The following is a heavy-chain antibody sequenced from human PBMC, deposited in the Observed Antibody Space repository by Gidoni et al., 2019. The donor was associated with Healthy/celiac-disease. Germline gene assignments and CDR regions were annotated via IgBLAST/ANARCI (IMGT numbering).Heavy chain of an antibody. V-gene: IGHV1-69*06. CDR2: IIPIFGTA. Sequence: QVQPVQSGAEVKKPGSSVKVSCKASGGPFSSYAISWVRQAPGQGLEWMGGIIPIFGTATYAQKFQGRVTITADKSTSTAYMALSSLRSEDTAVYYCARGMRLGYCSGGSCYGEVSDYYYGMDVWGQGTTVTVSS. CDR3: ARGMRLGYCSGGSCYGEVSDYYYGMDV. CDR1: GGPFSSYA. J-gene: IGHJ6*02. D-gene: IGHD2-15*01.